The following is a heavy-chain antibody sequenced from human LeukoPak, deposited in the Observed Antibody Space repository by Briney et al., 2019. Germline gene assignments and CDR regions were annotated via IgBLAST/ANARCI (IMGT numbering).Heavy chain of an antibody. V-gene: IGHV3-23*01. CDR2: IFGSGIDT. Sequence: GGSLRLSCAASGFTFSSYAMSWVRQAPGKGLEWVSSIFGSGIDTQYADAVKGRFTISRDNSKNTLYLQMNSLRAEDTAVYYCAKDSKWFGDFYYMDVWGKGTTVTVSS. CDR1: GFTFSSYA. D-gene: IGHD3-10*01. CDR3: AKDSKWFGDFYYMDV. J-gene: IGHJ6*03.